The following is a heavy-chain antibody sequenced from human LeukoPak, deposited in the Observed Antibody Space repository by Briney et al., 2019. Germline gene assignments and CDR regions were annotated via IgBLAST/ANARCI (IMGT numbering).Heavy chain of an antibody. CDR1: GYTFTSYD. V-gene: IGHV1-8*03. D-gene: IGHD3-3*02. Sequence: ASVKVSCKASGYTFTSYDINWVRQATGQGLEWMGWMNPNSGNTGYAQKFQGRVTITRNTSISTAYMELRSLRSDDTAVYYCARGHFSADFDPWGQGTLVTVSS. J-gene: IGHJ5*02. CDR2: MNPNSGNT. CDR3: ARGHFSADFDP.